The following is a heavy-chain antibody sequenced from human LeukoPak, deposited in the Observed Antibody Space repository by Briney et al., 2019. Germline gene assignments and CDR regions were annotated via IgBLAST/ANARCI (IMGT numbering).Heavy chain of an antibody. V-gene: IGHV1-69*04. CDR3: ARVRIAAAVSDAFDI. Sequence: SVKVSCKASGGTFSSYAISWVRQAPGQGLEWMGRIIPILGIANYAQKFQGRVTMTRDTSTSTVYMELSSLRSEDTAVYYCARVRIAAAVSDAFDIWGQGTMVTVSS. D-gene: IGHD6-13*01. CDR2: IIPILGIA. CDR1: GGTFSSYA. J-gene: IGHJ3*02.